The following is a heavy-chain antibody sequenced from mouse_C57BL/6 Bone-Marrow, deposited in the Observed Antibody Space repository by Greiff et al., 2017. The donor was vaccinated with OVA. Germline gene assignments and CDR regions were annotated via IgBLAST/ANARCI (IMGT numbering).Heavy chain of an antibody. Sequence: QVQLQQSGPELVQPGASVKISCKASGYAFSSSWMNWVKQRPGKGLEWIGRIYPGDGDTNYNGKFKGKATLTADKSSSTAYMQLSSLTSEDSAVYFCARSGIYDGYYERDYWGQGTTLTVSS. J-gene: IGHJ2*01. CDR3: ARSGIYDGYYERDY. V-gene: IGHV1-82*01. CDR1: GYAFSSSW. D-gene: IGHD2-3*01. CDR2: IYPGDGDT.